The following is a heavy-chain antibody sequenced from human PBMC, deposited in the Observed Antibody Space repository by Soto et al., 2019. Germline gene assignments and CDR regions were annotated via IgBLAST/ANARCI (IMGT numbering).Heavy chain of an antibody. CDR2: IYHSGST. J-gene: IGHJ4*02. V-gene: IGHV4-30-2*01. CDR3: DRGGSGSYSY. Sequence: SETLSLTCAVSGGSISSGGYSWSWIRQPPGKGLEWIGYIYHSGSTYYNPSLKSRVTISVDRSKNQFSLKLSSVTAAETAVYYCDRGGSGSYSYWGQGTLVTVSS. CDR1: GGSISSGGYS. D-gene: IGHD3-10*01.